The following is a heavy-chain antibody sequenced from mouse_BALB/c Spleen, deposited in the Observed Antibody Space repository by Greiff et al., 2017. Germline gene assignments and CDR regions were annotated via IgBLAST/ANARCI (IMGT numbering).Heavy chain of an antibody. CDR2: INSNGGST. D-gene: IGHD2-3*01. V-gene: IGHV5-6-2*01. CDR3: ARHERLLHYWCFDV. CDR1: GFTFSSYY. J-gene: IGHJ1*01. Sequence: VMLVESGGGLVKLGGSLKLSCAASGFTFSSYYMSWVRQTPVKRLELVAAINSNGGSTYYPDTVKGRFTIARDNAKNTLYLQMSSLKSEDTALYYGARHERLLHYWCFDVWGAGTTVTV.